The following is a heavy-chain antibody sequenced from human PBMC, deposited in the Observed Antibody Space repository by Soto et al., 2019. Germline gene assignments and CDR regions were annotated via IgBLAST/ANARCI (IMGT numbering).Heavy chain of an antibody. D-gene: IGHD4-17*01. CDR2: IILIFGTP. Sequence: QAQLVQSGAEVRKPGSSVKVSCKASGGTFSTYGINWVRQAPGQGLEWMGGIILIFGTPKYAQRFQGRLTIPAAESTSTVYMELSSLTSEDTAVYYCAREDDAYGGGLRGWGQGNAVTVSS. CDR1: GGTFSTYG. V-gene: IGHV1-69*01. CDR3: AREDDAYGGGLRG. J-gene: IGHJ6*02.